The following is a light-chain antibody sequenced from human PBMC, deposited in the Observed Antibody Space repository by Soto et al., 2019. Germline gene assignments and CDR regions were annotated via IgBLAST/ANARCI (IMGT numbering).Light chain of an antibody. CDR3: AVWDDSLSGMI. Sequence: QSVLTQPPSASGTPGQRVTISCSGSSSNIGSNYVYWYHQLPGTAPKLVIYRNNQRPSGVPDRISGSKSGTSASLAISGLRSEDEADYYCAVWDDSLSGMIFGGGTKLTVL. J-gene: IGLJ2*01. CDR1: SSNIGSNY. CDR2: RNN. V-gene: IGLV1-47*01.